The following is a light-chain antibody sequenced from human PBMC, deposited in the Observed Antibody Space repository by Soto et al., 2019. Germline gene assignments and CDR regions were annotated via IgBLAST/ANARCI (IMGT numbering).Light chain of an antibody. Sequence: QSVLTQPASVSGSPGQSITISCTGTRSDVGRYDYVSWYQQHPGKAPKLMIYEVTYRPAGVSARFSGSKSGSTASLTISGLQAEDEADYYCTSFSTTTSPHVLFGGGTKLTVL. V-gene: IGLV2-14*03. CDR2: EVT. J-gene: IGLJ2*01. CDR3: TSFSTTTSPHVL. CDR1: RSDVGRYDY.